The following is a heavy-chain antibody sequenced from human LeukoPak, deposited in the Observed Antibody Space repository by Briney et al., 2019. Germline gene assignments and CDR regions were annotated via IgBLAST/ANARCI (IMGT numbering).Heavy chain of an antibody. CDR1: RFTFDDYT. Sequence: GGSLRLSCAASRFTFDDYTMHWVRQAPGKGLEWVSLISWDGGSTYYADSVKGRFTIFRDNHKNMLYLQMNSLRVEDTAVYYCAKGHGDASGYYYFDSWGQGTLVTVST. D-gene: IGHD3-22*01. V-gene: IGHV3-43*01. CDR3: AKGHGDASGYYYFDS. J-gene: IGHJ4*02. CDR2: ISWDGGST.